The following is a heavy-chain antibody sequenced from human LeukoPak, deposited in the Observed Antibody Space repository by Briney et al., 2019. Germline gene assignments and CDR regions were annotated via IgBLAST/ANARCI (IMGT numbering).Heavy chain of an antibody. V-gene: IGHV3-30*02. D-gene: IGHD3-22*01. J-gene: IGHJ4*02. CDR1: GFTFSSYG. CDR2: IRYDGSNK. Sequence: GGSPRLSCAASGFTFSSYGMHWVRQAPGKGLEWVAFIRYDGSNKYYADSVKGRFTISRDNSKNTLQLQVNSLRADDTAVYYCAKDQFYVSSGVFDYWGQGTLVTVSS. CDR3: AKDQFYVSSGVFDY.